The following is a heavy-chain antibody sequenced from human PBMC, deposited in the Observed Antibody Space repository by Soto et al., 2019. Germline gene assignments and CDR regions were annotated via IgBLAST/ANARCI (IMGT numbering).Heavy chain of an antibody. CDR2: ISGSGGST. V-gene: IGHV3-23*01. D-gene: IGHD2-2*01. J-gene: IGHJ6*03. CDR1: GFTFSSYA. Sequence: GGSLRLSCAASGFTFSSYAMSWVRQAPGKGLEWVSAISGSGGSTYYADSVKGRFTISRDNSKNTLYLQMNSLRAEDTAVYYCAKEVVPAAFHQTPMDVWGKGTTVTVSS. CDR3: AKEVVPAAFHQTPMDV.